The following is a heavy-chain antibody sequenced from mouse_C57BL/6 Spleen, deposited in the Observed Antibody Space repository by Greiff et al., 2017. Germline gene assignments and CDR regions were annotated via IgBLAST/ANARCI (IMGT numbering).Heavy chain of an antibody. CDR1: GYTFTSYW. J-gene: IGHJ3*01. V-gene: IGHV1-52*01. CDR3: ATGYGSSFAY. Sequence: QVQLQQPGAELVRPGSSVKLSCKASGYTFTSYWMHWVKQRPIQGLEWIGNIDPSDSETHYNQKFKDKATLTVDKSSSTAYMQRSSLTSEDSAVYYCATGYGSSFAYWGQGTLVTVSA. CDR2: IDPSDSET. D-gene: IGHD1-1*01.